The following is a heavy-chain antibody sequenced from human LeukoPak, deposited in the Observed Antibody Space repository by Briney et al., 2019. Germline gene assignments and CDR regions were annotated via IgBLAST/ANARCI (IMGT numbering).Heavy chain of an antibody. CDR1: GGSFSGYY. Sequence: SETLSLTCAVYGGSFSGYYWSWIRQPPGKGLEWIGEINHSGSTNYNPSLKSRVTISVDTSKNQFSLKLSSVTAADTAVYYCARARWIRNWEYLRGAFDIWGQGTMVTVSS. CDR3: ARARWIRNWEYLRGAFDI. CDR2: INHSGST. J-gene: IGHJ3*02. D-gene: IGHD7-27*01. V-gene: IGHV4-34*01.